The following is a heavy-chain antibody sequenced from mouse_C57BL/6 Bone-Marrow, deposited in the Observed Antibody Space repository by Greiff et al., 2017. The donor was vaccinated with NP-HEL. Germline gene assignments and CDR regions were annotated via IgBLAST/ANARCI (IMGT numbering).Heavy chain of an antibody. CDR3: ARNAYYGYDEYYFDY. D-gene: IGHD2-9*01. J-gene: IGHJ2*01. CDR2: IWTGGGT. CDR1: GFSLTSYA. V-gene: IGHV2-9-1*01. Sequence: QVQLKESGPGLVAPSQSLSITCTVSGFSLTSYAISWVRQPPGKGLEWLGVIWTGGGTNYNSALKSLLSISKDNSKSQVFLKMNSLQTDDTARYYCARNAYYGYDEYYFDYWGQGTTLTVSS.